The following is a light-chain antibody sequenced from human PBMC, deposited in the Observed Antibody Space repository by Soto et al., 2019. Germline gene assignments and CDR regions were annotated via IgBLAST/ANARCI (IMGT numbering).Light chain of an antibody. J-gene: IGLJ1*01. CDR3: SSYTSSSTLV. Sequence: QSALTQPASVSGSPGQSITISCTGTSSDVGYYNYVSWYQQHPGKAPKLMIYDVRYRPSGVSDRFSGSKSGNTASLTLSGLQAEDDADYYCSSYTSSSTLVFGTGTQVTVL. CDR1: SSDVGYYNY. V-gene: IGLV2-14*03. CDR2: DVR.